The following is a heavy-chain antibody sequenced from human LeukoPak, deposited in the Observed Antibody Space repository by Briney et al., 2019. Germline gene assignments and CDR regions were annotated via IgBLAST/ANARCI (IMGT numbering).Heavy chain of an antibody. J-gene: IGHJ4*02. CDR1: GFTFSSYE. V-gene: IGHV3-48*01. CDR3: ATVGDYYYDSSGPPRVFDY. Sequence: PGGSLRLSCAASGFTFSSYEMNWVRQAPGKGLEWVSYISSSSSTIYYADSVKGRFTISRDNARNSLYLQMNSLRAEDTAVYYCATVGDYYYDSSGPPRVFDYWGQGTLVTVSS. CDR2: ISSSSSTI. D-gene: IGHD3-22*01.